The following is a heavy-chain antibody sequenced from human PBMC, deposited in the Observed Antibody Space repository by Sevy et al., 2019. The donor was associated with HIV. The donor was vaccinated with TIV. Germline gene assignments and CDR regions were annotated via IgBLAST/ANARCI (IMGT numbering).Heavy chain of an antibody. V-gene: IGHV3-23*01. J-gene: IGHJ4*02. CDR3: AKDLVSMASRQGYFDY. Sequence: GGSLRLSCAASGFTFSNYAMNWVRQAPGKGLEWVPTIRVTGLSTYYAYSVKGRFTISRDNSKNTLYLQMNTLRSEETAFYFCAKDLVSMASRQGYFDYWGQGTLVTVSS. CDR1: GFTFSNYA. D-gene: IGHD6-6*01. CDR2: IRVTGLST.